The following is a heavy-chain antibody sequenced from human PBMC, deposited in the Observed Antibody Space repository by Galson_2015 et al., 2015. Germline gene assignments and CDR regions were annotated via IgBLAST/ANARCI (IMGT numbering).Heavy chain of an antibody. CDR1: GGSISSSSYY. J-gene: IGHJ4*02. D-gene: IGHD6-19*01. CDR3: ARRRGGWLAVFDY. CDR2: IYYSGST. V-gene: IGHV4-39*01. Sequence: SETLSLTCTVSGGSISSSSYYWGWIRQPPGKGLEWIGSIYYSGSTYYNPSLKSRVTISVDTSKNQFSLKLSSVTAADTAVYYCARRRGGWLAVFDYWGQGTLVTVSS.